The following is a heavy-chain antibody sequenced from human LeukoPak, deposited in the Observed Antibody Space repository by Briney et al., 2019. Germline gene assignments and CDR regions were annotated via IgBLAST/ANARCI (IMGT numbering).Heavy chain of an antibody. V-gene: IGHV3-21*01. CDR2: ISSSNSYI. CDR1: GFTFSSYS. Sequence: GGSLRLSCAASGFTFSSYSMNWVRQAPGKGLEWVSSISSSNSYIYYADSVKGRFTISRDNAKNSLYLQMNSLRAEDTAVYYCARGPMVRTNLFDYWGQGTLVTVSS. J-gene: IGHJ4*02. D-gene: IGHD3-10*01. CDR3: ARGPMVRTNLFDY.